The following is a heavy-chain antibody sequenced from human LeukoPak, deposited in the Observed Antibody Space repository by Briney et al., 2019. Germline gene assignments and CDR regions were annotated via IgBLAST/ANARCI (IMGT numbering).Heavy chain of an antibody. CDR1: GGSFSGYY. V-gene: IGHV4-34*01. J-gene: IGHJ4*02. Sequence: SETLSLTCAVYGGSFSGYYWSWIRQPPGKGLEWIGEINHSGSTNYNPSLKSRVTISVDTSKNQFSLKLSSVTAADTAVYYCARAQQLVLSYWGQGTLVTVSS. CDR2: INHSGST. D-gene: IGHD6-13*01. CDR3: ARAQQLVLSY.